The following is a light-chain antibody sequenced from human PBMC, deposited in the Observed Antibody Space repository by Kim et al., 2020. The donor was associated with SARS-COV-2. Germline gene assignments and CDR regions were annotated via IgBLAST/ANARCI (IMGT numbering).Light chain of an antibody. J-gene: IGLJ2*01. CDR2: EDS. Sequence: GNTVTISCTRTSGNIADNYVQWYQQRPGSAPTIVIYEDSERPSGVPDRFSGSIDTSSSSASLTISGLKTEDEADYHCQSYDISNVIFGGGTQLTVL. CDR1: SGNIADNY. V-gene: IGLV6-57*03. CDR3: QSYDISNVI.